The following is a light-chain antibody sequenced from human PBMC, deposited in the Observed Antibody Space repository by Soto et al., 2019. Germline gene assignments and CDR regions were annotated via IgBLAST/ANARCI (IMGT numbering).Light chain of an antibody. V-gene: IGLV2-11*01. CDR2: DVT. CDR1: SSDVGGYNY. Sequence: HSALTQPRSVSGSIGQSVTISCTGNSSDVGGYNYVSWYQPHPAKAPKVMIYDVTKRPSRVPDLFSVSKSGNTASLTISALQAEDEADYYCCSYAGSYVYVVGTGTKVTV. J-gene: IGLJ1*01. CDR3: CSYAGSYVYV.